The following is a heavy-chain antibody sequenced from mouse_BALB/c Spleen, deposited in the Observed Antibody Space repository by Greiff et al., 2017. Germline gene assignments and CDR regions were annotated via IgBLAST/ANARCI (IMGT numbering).Heavy chain of an antibody. V-gene: IGHV5-9-3*01. J-gene: IGHJ4*01. CDR1: GFTFSSYA. D-gene: IGHD1-2*01. CDR2: ISSGGSYT. CDR3: ARWGLITTDYYAMDY. Sequence: EVKLVESGGGLVKPGGSLKLSCAASGFTFSSYAMSWVRQTPEKRLEWVATISSGGSYTYYPDSVKGRFTISRDNAKNTLYLQMSSLRSEDTAMYYCARWGLITTDYYAMDYWGQGTSVTVSS.